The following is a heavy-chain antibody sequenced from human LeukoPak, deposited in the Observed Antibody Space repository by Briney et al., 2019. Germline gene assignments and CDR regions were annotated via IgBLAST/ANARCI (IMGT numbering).Heavy chain of an antibody. J-gene: IGHJ4*02. CDR3: ARRDGSGSYSPFFDY. CDR2: IYPGGSGT. D-gene: IGHD3-10*01. CDR1: GYSFTSYW. Sequence: GASLKTSCNGSGYSFTSYWIGWVRQLPGKGLEWMGVIYPGGSGTSYSPSFQRQVTISADKSIHTAHLQWSTLKASDTARYSCARRDGSGSYSPFFDYWGQGTLVTVPS. V-gene: IGHV5-51*01.